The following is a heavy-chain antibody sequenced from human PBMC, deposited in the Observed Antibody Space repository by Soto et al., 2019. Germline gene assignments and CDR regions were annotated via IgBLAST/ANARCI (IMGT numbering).Heavy chain of an antibody. Sequence: LRLSCAASGLTFSIYPMSWVRQAPGKGLEWVSAIGGSGGNTYYADSVKGRFTISRDNSKNTLYLQMNSLRAEDTAVYYCASDSHAVDLGYWGQGTLVTVSS. CDR2: IGGSGGNT. CDR1: GLTFSIYP. D-gene: IGHD3-10*01. CDR3: ASDSHAVDLGY. V-gene: IGHV3-23*01. J-gene: IGHJ4*02.